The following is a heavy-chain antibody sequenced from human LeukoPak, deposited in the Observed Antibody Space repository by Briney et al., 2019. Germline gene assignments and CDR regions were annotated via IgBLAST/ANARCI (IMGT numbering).Heavy chain of an antibody. CDR1: GFTVSNNY. D-gene: IGHD5-24*01. CDR3: ARSDDYNSRNVFNY. Sequence: GGSLRLSCAASGFTVSNNYMSWVRQAPGKGLEWVSAIYGGGNTYYAGSVRARFTISRANSKNPLSLQRNSLRAEDTALYYCARSDDYNSRNVFNYWGQGTLVTVSS. J-gene: IGHJ4*02. CDR2: IYGGGNT. V-gene: IGHV3-66*01.